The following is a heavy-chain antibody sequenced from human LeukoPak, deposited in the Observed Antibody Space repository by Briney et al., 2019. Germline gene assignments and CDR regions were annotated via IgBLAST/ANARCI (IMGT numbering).Heavy chain of an antibody. J-gene: IGHJ4*02. CDR2: IRYDGSNK. CDR3: AKPYYYDSSGYHPFDY. CDR1: RFTFSRYG. D-gene: IGHD3-22*01. V-gene: IGHV3-30*02. Sequence: GGSLRLSCAASRFTFSRYGMHWVRQAPGKGLEWVAFIRYDGSNKYYADSVKGRFTISRDNSKTTLYLQMNSLRAEDTAVYYCAKPYYYDSSGYHPFDYWGQGTLVTVSS.